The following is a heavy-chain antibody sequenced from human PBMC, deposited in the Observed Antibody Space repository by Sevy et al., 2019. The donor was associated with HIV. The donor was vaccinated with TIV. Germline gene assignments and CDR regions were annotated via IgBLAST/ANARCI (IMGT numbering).Heavy chain of an antibody. CDR3: AAGLGKSDFDR. V-gene: IGHV3-15*01. CDR2: IKSNTDGGTR. Sequence: GGSLRLSCAASGLTLRNAWMNWVRQAPGKGLEWVARIKSNTDGGTRDLAAPVKGRVIISRDDSRNTLYLQLNSLKIEHTGVYYCAAGLGKSDFDRWGQGTLVTVSS. J-gene: IGHJ4*02. CDR1: GLTLRNAW. D-gene: IGHD2-21*01.